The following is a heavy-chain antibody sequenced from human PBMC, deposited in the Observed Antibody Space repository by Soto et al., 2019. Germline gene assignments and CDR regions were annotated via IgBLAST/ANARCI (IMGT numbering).Heavy chain of an antibody. Sequence: SVKVSCKASGYTFTDYYMHWVRQAPGQGLEWMGWINPNSGGTNYAQKFQGRVTMTGDPSISTAYMELSSLRSDDTAVYYCASVGRSGWYTPFDYWGPGIPVTVSS. D-gene: IGHD6-19*01. CDR3: ASVGRSGWYTPFDY. CDR2: INPNSGGT. CDR1: GYTFTDYY. J-gene: IGHJ4*02. V-gene: IGHV1-2*02.